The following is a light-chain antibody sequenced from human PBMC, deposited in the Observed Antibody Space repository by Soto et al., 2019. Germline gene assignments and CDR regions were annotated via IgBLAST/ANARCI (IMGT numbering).Light chain of an antibody. J-gene: IGKJ1*01. CDR2: WAS. V-gene: IGKV4-1*01. CDR3: QQYFTSPQT. CDR1: QSVLYSSNNKNY. Sequence: DIVMTQSPDSLAVSLGERATINCKSSQSVLYSSNNKNYLAWYQQKPGQPPKLLIYWASTRESGVPDRFSGSGSGTDFTLSISTLQAEDVAVYHCQQYFTSPQTFGQGTKVESK.